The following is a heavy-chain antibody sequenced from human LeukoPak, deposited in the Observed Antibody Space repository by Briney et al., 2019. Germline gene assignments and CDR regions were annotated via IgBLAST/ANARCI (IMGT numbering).Heavy chain of an antibody. D-gene: IGHD6-19*01. CDR3: AKSMTLQWRGFFDL. CDR2: ISDSGANT. V-gene: IGHV3-23*01. Sequence: PGGSLRLSCAASGLTFSTYAMSWVRQAPGKGLEWVSTISDSGANTYYADSVRGRFTISRDNSKNTLYLQKNSLRADDTAIYYCAKSMTLQWRGFFDLWGRGTHVTVSS. J-gene: IGHJ2*01. CDR1: GLTFSTYA.